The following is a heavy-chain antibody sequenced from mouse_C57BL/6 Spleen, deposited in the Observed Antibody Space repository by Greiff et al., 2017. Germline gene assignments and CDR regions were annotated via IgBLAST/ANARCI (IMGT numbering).Heavy chain of an antibody. D-gene: IGHD1-1*01. CDR2: INPNNGGT. CDR3: ARSGGSRYYYAMDY. V-gene: IGHV1-22*01. J-gene: IGHJ4*01. CDR1: GYTFTDYN. Sequence: VQLQQSGPELVKPGASVKMSCKASGYTFTDYNMHWVKQSHGKSLEWIGYINPNNGGTSYNQKFKGKATLTVNKSSSTAYMELRSLTSEDSAVYYCARSGGSRYYYAMDYWGQGTSVTVSA.